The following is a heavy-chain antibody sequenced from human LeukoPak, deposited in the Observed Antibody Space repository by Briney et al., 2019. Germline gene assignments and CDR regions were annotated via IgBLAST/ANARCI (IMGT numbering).Heavy chain of an antibody. CDR1: GGSISSYY. CDR3: ARAVVGYSSSWYGNWFDP. CDR2: IYYSGST. J-gene: IGHJ5*02. V-gene: IGHV4-59*08. Sequence: SETLSLTCTVSGGSISSYYWSWIRQPPGKGLEWIGYIYYSGSTNYNPSLKSRVTISVDTSKNRFSLKLSSVTAADTAVYYCARAVVGYSSSWYGNWFDPWGQGTLVTVSS. D-gene: IGHD6-13*01.